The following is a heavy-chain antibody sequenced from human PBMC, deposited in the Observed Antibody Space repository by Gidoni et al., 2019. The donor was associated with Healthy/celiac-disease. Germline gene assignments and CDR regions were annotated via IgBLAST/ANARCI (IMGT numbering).Heavy chain of an antibody. CDR3: AKALNGGYFDY. V-gene: IGHV3-30*18. CDR1: GFTFSSHG. Sequence: QVQLVESGGGVVQPGRSLRLSCAASGFTFSSHGMPWVRQAPGKGLEWVAVISYDGSNKYYADSVKGRFTISRDNSKNTLYLQMNSLRAEDTAVYYCAKALNGGYFDYWGQGTLVTVSS. CDR2: ISYDGSNK. D-gene: IGHD1-1*01. J-gene: IGHJ4*02.